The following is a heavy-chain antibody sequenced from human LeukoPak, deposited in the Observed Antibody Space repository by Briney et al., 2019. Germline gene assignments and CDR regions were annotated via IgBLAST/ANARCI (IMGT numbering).Heavy chain of an antibody. CDR3: AMVPYDSSGYSVP. CDR2: ISSSSSYI. V-gene: IGHV3-21*01. CDR1: GFTFSSYS. J-gene: IGHJ5*02. Sequence: GGSLRLSCAASGFTFSSYSMNWVRQAPGKGLEWVSSISSSSSYIYYADSVKGRFTISRDNAKNSLYLQMNSLRAEDTAVYYCAMVPYDSSGYSVPWGQGTLVTVSS. D-gene: IGHD3-22*01.